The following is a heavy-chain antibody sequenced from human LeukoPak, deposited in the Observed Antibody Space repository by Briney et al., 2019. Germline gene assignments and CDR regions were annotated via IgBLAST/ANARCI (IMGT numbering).Heavy chain of an antibody. CDR3: ARGSVDGDYLFS. Sequence: GGSLRLSCAASGFTVSSNYMSWVRQAPGKGLEWVSVIYTGGSTYYADSVKGRFTISRDNSKNTLYLQMNSLRAEDTAVYYCARGSVDGDYLFSWGQGTLVTVSS. V-gene: IGHV3-53*01. J-gene: IGHJ5*02. CDR1: GFTVSSNY. CDR2: IYTGGST. D-gene: IGHD4-17*01.